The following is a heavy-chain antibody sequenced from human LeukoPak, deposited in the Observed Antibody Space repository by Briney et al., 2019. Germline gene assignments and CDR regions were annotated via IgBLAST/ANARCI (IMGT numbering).Heavy chain of an antibody. CDR3: ASRWFGELLWSGHWFDP. D-gene: IGHD3-10*01. V-gene: IGHV4-4*02. Sequence: PSGTLSLTCAVSGGSISSSNWWSWVRQPPGKGLEWIGEIYHSGSTNYNPSLKSRVTISVDKSKNQFSLKLSSVTAADTAVYYCASRWFGELLWSGHWFDPWGQGTLVTVSS. J-gene: IGHJ5*02. CDR1: GGSISSSNW. CDR2: IYHSGST.